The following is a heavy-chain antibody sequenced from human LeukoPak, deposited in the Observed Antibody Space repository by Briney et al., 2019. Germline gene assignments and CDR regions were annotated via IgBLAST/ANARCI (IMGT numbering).Heavy chain of an antibody. CDR2: ISSSSSYI. CDR1: GSPFSSYS. Sequence: GPLRLSWAASGSPFSSYSINWVRQPPGNGLESVSSISSSSSYIYYADSVKGRFTISRDNSKNTLYLQMGSLRAEDMAVYYCARGYSCGLRYAFDIWGQGTMVTVSS. J-gene: IGHJ3*02. CDR3: ARGYSCGLRYAFDI. D-gene: IGHD6-19*01. V-gene: IGHV3-21*01.